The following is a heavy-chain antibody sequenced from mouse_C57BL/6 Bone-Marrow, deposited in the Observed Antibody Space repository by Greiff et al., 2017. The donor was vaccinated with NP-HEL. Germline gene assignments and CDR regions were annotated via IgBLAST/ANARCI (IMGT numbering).Heavy chain of an antibody. CDR3: AIWLRRGDYYAMDY. D-gene: IGHD2-2*01. CDR2: INPNNGGT. J-gene: IGHJ4*01. Sequence: EVQLQQSGPELVKPGASVKIPCKASGYTFTDYNMDWVKQSHGKSLEWIGDINPNNGGTIYNQKFKGKATLTVDKSSSTAYMELRSLTSEDTAVYYCAIWLRRGDYYAMDYWGQGTSVTVSS. CDR1: GYTFTDYN. V-gene: IGHV1-18*01.